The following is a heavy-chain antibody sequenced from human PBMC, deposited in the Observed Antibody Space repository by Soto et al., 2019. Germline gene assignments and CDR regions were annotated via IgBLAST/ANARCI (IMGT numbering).Heavy chain of an antibody. Sequence: PGESLKISCKGSGYTFTDYWIGWVRQLPGKGLELMGIIYPSDSDTRYRPSFQGQVTISADKSISSAYLQWSSLRASDTAMYYCARGGVSTRTFDYWGQGTPVTVSS. CDR3: ARGGVSTRTFDY. V-gene: IGHV5-51*01. J-gene: IGHJ4*02. CDR2: IYPSDSDT. D-gene: IGHD3-3*01. CDR1: GYTFTDYW.